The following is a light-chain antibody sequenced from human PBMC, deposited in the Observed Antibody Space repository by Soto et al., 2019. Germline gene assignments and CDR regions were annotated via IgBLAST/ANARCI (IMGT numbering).Light chain of an antibody. J-gene: IGKJ1*01. CDR3: QQYGSSPL. CDR2: GAS. CDR1: QSVSSTY. Sequence: IVFTQDPGTLSLSPGERYTLSCRASQSVSSTYLAWYQQKPGQAPRLLISGASSRATGIPDRFSGSGSGTEFTLTINSLQSEDSAVYYCQQYGSSPLFGQGTQVDIK. V-gene: IGKV3-20*01.